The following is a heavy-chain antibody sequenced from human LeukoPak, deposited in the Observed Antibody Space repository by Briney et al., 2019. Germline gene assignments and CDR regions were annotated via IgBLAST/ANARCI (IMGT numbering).Heavy chain of an antibody. CDR1: GYSFTKFC. J-gene: IGHJ6*03. D-gene: IGHD2-21*02. Sequence: GESLKISCKGSGYSFTKFCYGWVRQRPGKGLEWMGIIYPGDSYTRFSESFKGQVTISADKSISTAYLQWSSLKAASTAMYYCARHEEDVVVTAIPPNYYYHYYMDVWGKGTTVTVSS. CDR3: ARHEEDVVVTAIPPNYYYHYYMDV. V-gene: IGHV5-51*01. CDR2: IYPGDSYT.